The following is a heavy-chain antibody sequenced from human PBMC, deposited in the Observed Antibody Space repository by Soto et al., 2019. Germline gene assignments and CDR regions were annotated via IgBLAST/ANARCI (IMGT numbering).Heavy chain of an antibody. D-gene: IGHD5-12*01. J-gene: IGHJ4*02. CDR2: IYYSGST. CDR3: ARVGRYSGYDVLDY. Sequence: SETLSLTCTVSGGSISSGGYYWSWIRQHPGKGLEWIGYIYYSGSTYYNPSLKSRVTISVDTSKNQFSLKLSSVTAADTAVYYCARVGRYSGYDVLDYWGQGTLVTVSS. V-gene: IGHV4-31*03. CDR1: GGSISSGGYY.